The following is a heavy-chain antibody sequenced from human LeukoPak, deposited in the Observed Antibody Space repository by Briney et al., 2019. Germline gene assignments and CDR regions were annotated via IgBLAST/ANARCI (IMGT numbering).Heavy chain of an antibody. CDR3: AREGGRNSYLDF. D-gene: IGHD1-26*01. Sequence: GASVKVSCKASGYTFTGYYMHWVRQAPGQGLEWMGVINPSGGSTGYAQEFQGRVTMTRDTSTSTVYMELSSLISEDTAVYYCAREGGRNSYLDFWGQGTLVIVSS. J-gene: IGHJ4*02. CDR2: INPSGGST. V-gene: IGHV1-46*01. CDR1: GYTFTGYY.